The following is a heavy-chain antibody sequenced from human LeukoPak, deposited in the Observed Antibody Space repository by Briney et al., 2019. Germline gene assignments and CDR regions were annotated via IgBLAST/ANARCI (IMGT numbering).Heavy chain of an antibody. J-gene: IGHJ4*02. CDR3: ARDGGDSSVGLFDY. D-gene: IGHD6-19*01. CDR1: GFTFSTYA. CDR2: IRSDGSNK. Sequence: GGSLRLSCAASGFTFSTYAMHWVRQAPGKGLEWVAFIRSDGSNKYYADSVQGRFTISRDNSKNTLYLQMNSLRAEDTAVYYCARDGGDSSVGLFDYWGQGTLVTVSS. V-gene: IGHV3-30*02.